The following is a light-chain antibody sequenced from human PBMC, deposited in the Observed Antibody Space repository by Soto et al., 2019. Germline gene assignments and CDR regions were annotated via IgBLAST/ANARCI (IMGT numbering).Light chain of an antibody. CDR2: DAS. Sequence: THWSPTLSTPVPHRVPLTWRASESISSWLAWYQQKPGKAPKLLIYDASSLESGVPSRFSGSGSGTEFSLTISSLQPDDFASYYCQQYKSYPWTFGQGTKVDI. CDR3: QQYKSYPWT. J-gene: IGKJ1*01. CDR1: ESISSW. V-gene: IGKV1-5*01.